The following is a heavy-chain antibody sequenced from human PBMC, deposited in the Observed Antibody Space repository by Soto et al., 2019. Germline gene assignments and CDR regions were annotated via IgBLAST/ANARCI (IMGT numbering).Heavy chain of an antibody. Sequence: QVQLLQSGAEVKKPGASVKVSCKASGYSFTSYDINWVRQATGQGFDFMGWMNPNSGGTGYPQKFQDRVTMTWDTSRSTAYMELTSLRSEDTAVYYCVRVGQGRIGPWGQGTLVTVSS. CDR2: MNPNSGGT. CDR3: VRVGQGRIGP. V-gene: IGHV1-8*01. J-gene: IGHJ5*02. CDR1: GYSFTSYD.